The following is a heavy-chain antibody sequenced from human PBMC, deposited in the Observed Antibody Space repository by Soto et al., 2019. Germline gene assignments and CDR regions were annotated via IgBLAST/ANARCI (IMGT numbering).Heavy chain of an antibody. CDR2: INPATGAA. CDR3: ARGGGVGVAGSAAFDM. J-gene: IGHJ3*02. D-gene: IGHD3-3*01. V-gene: IGHV1-2*02. Sequence: QLHLVQSGAVVKKPGASVTVSCSASGYPVTAYYMHWVRQAPGRGLEWMGGINPATGAAKYTQTFQGRLTVTRETATGTVFMDLGGRTPEDPAGFYCARGGGVGVAGSAAFDMWGQGTLVTVSS. CDR1: GYPVTAYY.